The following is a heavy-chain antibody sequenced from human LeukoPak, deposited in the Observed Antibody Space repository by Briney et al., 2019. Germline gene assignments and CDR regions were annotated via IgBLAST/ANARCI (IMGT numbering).Heavy chain of an antibody. CDR1: GFTFSSYG. CDR3: APTVTGRRWYPTY. CDR2: IYSGAST. J-gene: IGHJ4*02. D-gene: IGHD4-17*01. Sequence: GGSLRLSCAASGFTFSSYGMHWVRQAPGKGLEWVSVIYSGASTYYADSVKGRFTISRDNLKNTLYLQMNSLRAEDTAVYYCAPTVTGRRWYPTYWGQGTLVTVSS. V-gene: IGHV3-NL1*01.